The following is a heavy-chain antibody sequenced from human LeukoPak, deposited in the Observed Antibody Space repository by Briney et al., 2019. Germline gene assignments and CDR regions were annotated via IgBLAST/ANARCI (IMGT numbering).Heavy chain of an antibody. J-gene: IGHJ6*03. CDR2: ISAYNGNT. CDR3: ARAATVVTSSYYYYYYMDV. Sequence: ASVKVSCKASGYTFTSYGISWVRQAPGQGLEWMGWISAYNGNTNYAQKLQGRVTMTKDTSTSTAYMELRSLRSDDTAVYYCARAATVVTSSYYYYYYMDVWGKGTTVTISS. D-gene: IGHD4-23*01. CDR1: GYTFTSYG. V-gene: IGHV1-18*01.